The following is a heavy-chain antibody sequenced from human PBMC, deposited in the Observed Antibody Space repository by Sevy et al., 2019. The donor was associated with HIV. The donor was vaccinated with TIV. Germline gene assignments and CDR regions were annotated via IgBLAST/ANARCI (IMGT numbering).Heavy chain of an antibody. Sequence: GGSLRLSCAASGFTFSSYGMHWVRQAPGKGLEWVAVIWYDGSNKYYSDSVKGRFTISRDNSKNTLYLQMNSLRAEDTAVYYCARAGDTYYYHSSGYGVDYWGQGTLVTVSS. V-gene: IGHV3-33*01. CDR3: ARAGDTYYYHSSGYGVDY. J-gene: IGHJ4*02. CDR2: IWYDGSNK. CDR1: GFTFSSYG. D-gene: IGHD3-22*01.